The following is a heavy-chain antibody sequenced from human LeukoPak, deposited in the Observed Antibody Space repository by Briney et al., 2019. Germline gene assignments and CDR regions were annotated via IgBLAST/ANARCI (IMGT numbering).Heavy chain of an antibody. V-gene: IGHV4-59*01. D-gene: IGHD2-15*01. CDR1: GGSISSYY. J-gene: IGHJ4*02. Sequence: PSETLSLTCTVSGGSISSYYWSWIRQPPGKGLKWIGYIYYSGSTNYNPSLKSRVTISVDTSKNQFSLKLSSVTAADTAVYYCARDSCSAGSCPFDYWGQGTLVTVSS. CDR3: ARDSCSAGSCPFDY. CDR2: IYYSGST.